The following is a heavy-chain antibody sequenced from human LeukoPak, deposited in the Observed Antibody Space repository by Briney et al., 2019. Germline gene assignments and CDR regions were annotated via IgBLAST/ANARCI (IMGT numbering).Heavy chain of an antibody. CDR2: IYYSGST. CDR3: AREIGPSSFDF. Sequence: PSETLSLTCTVSGGSISSSSYYWGWIRQPPGKGLEWIGSIYYSGSTYYNPSLKSRVTISVDTSKNQFSLKLSSVTAADTAVYYCAREIGPSSFDFWGRGTLVTVSS. J-gene: IGHJ4*02. CDR1: GGSISSSSYY. V-gene: IGHV4-39*07. D-gene: IGHD3-10*01.